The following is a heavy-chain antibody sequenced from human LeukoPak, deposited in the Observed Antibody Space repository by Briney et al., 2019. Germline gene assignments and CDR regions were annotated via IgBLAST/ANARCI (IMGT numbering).Heavy chain of an antibody. Sequence: GGSLRLSCAASGFTFSYYSMNWVRQAPGKGLEWISYISSSSSTIHYADSVKGRFTISRDNAQNSLYLQMNSLRAEDTAVYYCARDPSPDYYGSGSYYWVYWGQGVLVTVSS. CDR1: GFTFSYYS. J-gene: IGHJ4*02. V-gene: IGHV3-48*01. D-gene: IGHD3-10*01. CDR2: ISSSSSTI. CDR3: ARDPSPDYYGSGSYYWVY.